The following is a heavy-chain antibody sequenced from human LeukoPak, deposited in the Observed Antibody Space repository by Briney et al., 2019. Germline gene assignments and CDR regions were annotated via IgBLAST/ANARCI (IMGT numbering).Heavy chain of an antibody. CDR1: GFTFSSYE. V-gene: IGHV3-48*03. D-gene: IGHD2-8*01. Sequence: GGSLRLSCAASGFTFSSYEMIWVRQAPGKGLEWVAYICSRGRTIYYADSVKGRFTISRDNAKNSLYLQMNSLRAEDTAVYYCARDPKLYDTNGYWGQGTLVSVCS. CDR2: ICSRGRTI. CDR3: ARDPKLYDTNGY. J-gene: IGHJ4*02.